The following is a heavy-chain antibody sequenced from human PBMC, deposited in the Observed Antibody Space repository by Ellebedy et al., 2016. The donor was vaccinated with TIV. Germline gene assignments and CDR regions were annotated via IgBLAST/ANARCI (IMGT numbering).Heavy chain of an antibody. D-gene: IGHD2-21*02. CDR2: IWYDGGNK. Sequence: PGGSLRLSCEASGFIFSNYGMHWVRQAPGKGLEWVAFIWYDGGNKYYADSVKGRFTISRDNSKNTLYLQMNNVGAEDTAVFYCARNRHVERGDCLDYWGQGTLVTVSS. CDR1: GFIFSNYG. CDR3: ARNRHVERGDCLDY. V-gene: IGHV3-33*01. J-gene: IGHJ4*02.